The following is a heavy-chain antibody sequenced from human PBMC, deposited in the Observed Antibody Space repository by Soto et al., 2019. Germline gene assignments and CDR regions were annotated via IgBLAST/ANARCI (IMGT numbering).Heavy chain of an antibody. D-gene: IGHD2-2*01. CDR2: TYYRSKWYN. CDR1: GDSVSSNSAA. J-gene: IGHJ4*02. CDR3: ARGYCSSTSCSSPTDY. V-gene: IGHV6-1*01. Sequence: PSQTLSLTCAISGDSVSSNSAAWNWIKQSPSRGLEWLGRTYYRSKWYNDYAVSVKSRITINPDTSKNQFSLQLNSVTPEDTAVYYCARGYCSSTSCSSPTDYWGQGTLVTVSS.